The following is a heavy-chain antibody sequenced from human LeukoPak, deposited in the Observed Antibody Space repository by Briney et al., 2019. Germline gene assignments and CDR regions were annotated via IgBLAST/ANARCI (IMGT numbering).Heavy chain of an antibody. J-gene: IGHJ4*02. CDR3: ARGGGTTVTTFDY. Sequence: AGGSLRLSCAASGFTVSSNYMSWVRQAPGKGLEWVSVIYSGGSTYYADSVKGRFTISRDNSKNTLYLQMNSLRAEDTAVYYCARGGGTTVTTFDYWGQGTLVTVSS. CDR2: IYSGGST. V-gene: IGHV3-53*01. CDR1: GFTVSSNY. D-gene: IGHD4-17*01.